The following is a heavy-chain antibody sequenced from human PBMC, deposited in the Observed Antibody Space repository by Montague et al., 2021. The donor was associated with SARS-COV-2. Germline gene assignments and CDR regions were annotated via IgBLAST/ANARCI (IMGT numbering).Heavy chain of an antibody. CDR3: ARVFPRWLQFDPYFDY. CDR1: GASISSYY. D-gene: IGHD5-24*01. Sequence: SETLSLTCTVSGASISSYYWSWIRQPPGKGLEWIGYIYYSGSTNXNPSLKSRVTISVDTSKNQFSLKLSSVTAADTAVYYCARVFPRWLQFDPYFDYWAREPWSPSPQ. CDR2: IYYSGST. J-gene: IGHJ4*02. V-gene: IGHV4-59*01.